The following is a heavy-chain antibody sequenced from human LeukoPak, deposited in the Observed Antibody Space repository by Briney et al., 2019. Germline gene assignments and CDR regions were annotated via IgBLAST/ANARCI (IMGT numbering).Heavy chain of an antibody. Sequence: PGRSLRLSCAASGFTFSSCGMHWVRQAPGKGLEWVAVIWYDGSNKYYADSVKGRFTISRDNSKNTLYLQMNSLRAEDTAVYYCARGCSGGSCYGYYYYYMDVWGKGTTVTVSS. D-gene: IGHD2-15*01. V-gene: IGHV3-33*01. CDR1: GFTFSSCG. J-gene: IGHJ6*03. CDR3: ARGCSGGSCYGYYYYYMDV. CDR2: IWYDGSNK.